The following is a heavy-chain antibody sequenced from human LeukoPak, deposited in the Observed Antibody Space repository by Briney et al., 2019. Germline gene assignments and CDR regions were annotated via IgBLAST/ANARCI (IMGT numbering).Heavy chain of an antibody. CDR1: GFTFSGYS. CDR2: FGTRSTSI. CDR3: AREVSEGFDF. D-gene: IGHD3-22*01. Sequence: GGSLRLSYTASGFTFSGYSMNWIRQAPGKGLEWVSSFGTRSTSIYHAGSVKGRFAISRDNAKNSLYLQMNSLRAEDTALYYCAREVSEGFDFWGQGTLVTVSS. J-gene: IGHJ4*02. V-gene: IGHV3-21*01.